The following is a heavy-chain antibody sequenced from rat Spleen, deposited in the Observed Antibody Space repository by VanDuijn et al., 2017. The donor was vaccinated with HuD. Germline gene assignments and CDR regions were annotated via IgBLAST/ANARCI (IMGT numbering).Heavy chain of an antibody. Sequence: VQVVESGGGLVQPKESLKISCAASGFTFSNAAMYWVRQAPGRGLEWVARIRTKPNNYAAYYADSVKGRFTISRDDPKSTVYLQMDNLKTEDTAMYYCTGRGYSNYDWFAYWGQGTLVTVSS. V-gene: IGHV10-5*01. D-gene: IGHD1-10*01. CDR2: IRTKPNNYAA. J-gene: IGHJ3*01. CDR1: GFTFSNAA. CDR3: TGRGYSNYDWFAY.